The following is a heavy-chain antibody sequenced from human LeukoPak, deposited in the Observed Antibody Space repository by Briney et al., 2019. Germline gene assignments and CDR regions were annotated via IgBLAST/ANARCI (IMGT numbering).Heavy chain of an antibody. J-gene: IGHJ6*03. CDR2: ISSSSSYI. Sequence: GGSLRLSCAASGFTFSSYSMNWVRQAPGKGLEWVSSISSSSSYINYADSVRGRFTISRDNAKNSLFLQMDSLRGEDTAVYYCAKDRPYYYGSGSYEYMDVWGKGTTVTISS. CDR1: GFTFSSYS. V-gene: IGHV3-21*01. D-gene: IGHD3-10*01. CDR3: AKDRPYYYGSGSYEYMDV.